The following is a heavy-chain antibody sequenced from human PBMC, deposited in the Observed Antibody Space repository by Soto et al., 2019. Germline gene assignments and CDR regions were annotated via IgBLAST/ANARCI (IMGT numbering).Heavy chain of an antibody. CDR3: AHAAYDFWSGYPYGMEV. D-gene: IGHD3-3*01. J-gene: IGHJ6*01. CDR2: IYWNDDK. Sequence: YGPTLVNPTQTLTLNCTFSGFLLSTSGVGVGWIRQPPGKALEWLALIYWNDDKRYSPSLKSRLTITKDTSKNQVVLTMTTMDPGDTATYYCAHAAYDFWSGYPYGMEVWGQGT. CDR1: GFLLSTSGVG. V-gene: IGHV2-5*01.